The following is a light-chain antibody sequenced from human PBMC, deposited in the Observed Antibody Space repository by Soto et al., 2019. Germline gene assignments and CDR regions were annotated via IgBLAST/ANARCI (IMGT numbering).Light chain of an antibody. CDR3: SSYGASSTL. Sequence: SYRPSGISDRFSGSKSGNTASLTISGLQPEDEADYYCSSYGASSTLFGXGTKLTVL. V-gene: IGLV2-14*01. J-gene: IGLJ2*01. CDR2: S.